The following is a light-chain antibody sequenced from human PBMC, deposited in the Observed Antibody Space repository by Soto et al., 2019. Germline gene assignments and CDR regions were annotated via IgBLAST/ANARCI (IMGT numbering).Light chain of an antibody. V-gene: IGLV7-46*01. CDR3: LLAFSGSPV. CDR1: SGHY. Sequence: QAVVTQEPSLTVSPGGTVTLTSGHYPYWFQQKPGQAPKTLIYDTTNKHTWTPARFSGSLVGGKAALTLSGAQPEDEAEYYCLLAFSGSPVFGGGTKVTVL. CDR2: DTT. J-gene: IGLJ3*02.